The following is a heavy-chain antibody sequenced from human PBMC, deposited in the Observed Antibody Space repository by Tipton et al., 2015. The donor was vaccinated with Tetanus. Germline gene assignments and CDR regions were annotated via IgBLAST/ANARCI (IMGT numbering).Heavy chain of an antibody. D-gene: IGHD6-25*01. Sequence: GSLRLSCAGSGFLISSYAMNWVRQVPGEGLEWVSGVSASGNTNYADSVDGRFTISRDNAKNTMYLQMNSLRAEDTATYYCARVQEQRIYYYGMDVWGQGTTVTVSS. CDR2: VSASGNT. J-gene: IGHJ6*02. V-gene: IGHV3-23*01. CDR1: GFLISSYA. CDR3: ARVQEQRIYYYGMDV.